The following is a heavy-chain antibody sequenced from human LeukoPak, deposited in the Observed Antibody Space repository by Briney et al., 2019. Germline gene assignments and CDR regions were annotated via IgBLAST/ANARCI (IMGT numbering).Heavy chain of an antibody. CDR2: IYPGGTT. J-gene: IGHJ4*02. CDR3: ARADDFGDYDC. Sequence: PGGSLRLSCAASGFTVSSKYMNWVRQAPGKGLEWVSIIYPGGTTYYADSVKGRFTISRDNSKNTVYLQMNSLKADDAAVYYCARADDFGDYDCWGQGTLVTVSS. V-gene: IGHV3-53*01. D-gene: IGHD4-17*01. CDR1: GFTVSSKY.